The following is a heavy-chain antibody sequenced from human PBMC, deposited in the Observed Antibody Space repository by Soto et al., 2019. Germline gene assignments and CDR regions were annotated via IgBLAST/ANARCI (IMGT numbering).Heavy chain of an antibody. Sequence: QLQLQESGSGLVKPSQTLSLTCAVSGGSISSGGYSWSWIRQPPGKGLEWIGYIYHSGSTYYNPSLKSRVTISVDRSKNQFSLKLSSVTAADTAVYYCAREFYVWGPHSYNWFDPWGQGTLVTVSS. D-gene: IGHD3-16*01. CDR3: AREFYVWGPHSYNWFDP. CDR2: IYHSGST. CDR1: GGSISSGGYS. J-gene: IGHJ5*02. V-gene: IGHV4-30-2*01.